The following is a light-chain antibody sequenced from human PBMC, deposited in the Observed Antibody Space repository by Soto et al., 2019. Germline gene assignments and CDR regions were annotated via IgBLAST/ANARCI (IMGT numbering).Light chain of an antibody. CDR1: SIDVGGYNY. V-gene: IGLV2-14*01. Sequence: QSALTQPASVSGSPGQSITISCTGTSIDVGGYNYVSWYQQHPGKAPKLMIYEVSNRPSGVSNRFSGSKSANTASLTISGLQAEDEADYYCSSYTATSTWVFGGGTKLTVL. CDR2: EVS. CDR3: SSYTATSTWV. J-gene: IGLJ3*02.